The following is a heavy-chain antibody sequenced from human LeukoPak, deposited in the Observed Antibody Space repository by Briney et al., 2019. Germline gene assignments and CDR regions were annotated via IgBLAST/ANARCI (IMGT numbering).Heavy chain of an antibody. Sequence: ASVKVSCKASGYTFTSYGISWVRQAPGHGLEWMGWISAYNGNTNYAQKLQGRVTMTTDTSTSTAYMELRGLRSDDTAVYYCARAGREMATIFHLRDYWGQGTLVTVSS. CDR1: GYTFTSYG. CDR2: ISAYNGNT. CDR3: ARAGREMATIFHLRDY. D-gene: IGHD5-24*01. V-gene: IGHV1-18*01. J-gene: IGHJ4*02.